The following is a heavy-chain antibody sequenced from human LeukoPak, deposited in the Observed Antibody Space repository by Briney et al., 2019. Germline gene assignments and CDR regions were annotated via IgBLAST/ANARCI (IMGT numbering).Heavy chain of an antibody. J-gene: IGHJ4*02. Sequence: GGSLRLSCAASGFSFSIYSMNWVRQTPGKGLEWVSSVSSSSGCIYYADSVKGRFTISRDNSKNSLYLQMDSLRAEDTAVYYCARAYYGSGTSHFDSWGQGTLVTVSS. D-gene: IGHD3-10*01. CDR1: GFSFSIYS. V-gene: IGHV3-21*01. CDR3: ARAYYGSGTSHFDS. CDR2: VSSSSGCI.